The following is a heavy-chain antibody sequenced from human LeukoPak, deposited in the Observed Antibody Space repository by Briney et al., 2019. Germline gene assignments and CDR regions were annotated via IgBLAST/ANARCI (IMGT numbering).Heavy chain of an antibody. Sequence: KPSETLSLTCTVSGDSIRSYDWSWIRQPPGKGLEWIGYFHYSGSTNYNPSLKSRVTISVDTSKNLFSLKLSSVTAADTAVYYCARAFYGGNIDYWGQGTLVTVSS. J-gene: IGHJ4*02. CDR2: FHYSGST. D-gene: IGHD4-23*01. CDR3: ARAFYGGNIDY. CDR1: GDSIRSYD. V-gene: IGHV4-59*01.